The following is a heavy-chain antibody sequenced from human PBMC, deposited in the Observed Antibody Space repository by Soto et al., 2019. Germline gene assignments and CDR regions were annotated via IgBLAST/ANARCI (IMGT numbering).Heavy chain of an antibody. V-gene: IGHV3-48*02. CDR2: ITASSTTI. CDR3: ARGWGEY. D-gene: IGHD3-16*01. CDR1: GFAFSSYA. J-gene: IGHJ4*02. Sequence: EVQLVESGGGLGQPGGSLRLSCAASGFAFSSYAMSWVRQTPDKGLEWVSHITASSTTIHYADSVKGRFTVSRDNAHNSLYLQRNSLRDEDTAVYYCARGWGEYWGQGTLVTVSS.